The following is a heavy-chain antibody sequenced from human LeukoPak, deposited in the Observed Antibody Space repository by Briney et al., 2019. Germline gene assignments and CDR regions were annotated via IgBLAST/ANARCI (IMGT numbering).Heavy chain of an antibody. CDR3: AKDFDGGTFDY. CDR2: ISYDGSKI. D-gene: IGHD4-23*01. J-gene: IGHJ4*02. CDR1: GFTFSSYG. V-gene: IGHV3-30*18. Sequence: PGRSLRLSCAASGFTFSSYGMHWVRQAPGKGLEWVAVISYDGSKIYFADSVKGRFTISRDNSKNTLDLQMNSLRAEDTAIYYCAKDFDGGTFDYWGQGTLVTVSS.